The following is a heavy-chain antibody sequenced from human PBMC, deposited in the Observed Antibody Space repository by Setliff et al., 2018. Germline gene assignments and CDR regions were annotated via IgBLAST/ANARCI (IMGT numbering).Heavy chain of an antibody. CDR2: INSGGSKR. V-gene: IGHV3-48*03. Sequence: LRLSCAASGFIFRSYEMNWVRQTPGKGLEWVSYINSGGSKRYYADSVEGRFTISRDNGKNSLFLQMNSVRVDDTAVYYCARSINGYQQRYDFWGQGALVTVSS. D-gene: IGHD5-18*01. CDR1: GFIFRSYE. CDR3: ARSINGYQQRYDF. J-gene: IGHJ4*02.